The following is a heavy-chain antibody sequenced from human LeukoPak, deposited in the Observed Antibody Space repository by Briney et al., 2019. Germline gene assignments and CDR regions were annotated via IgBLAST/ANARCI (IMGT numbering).Heavy chain of an antibody. CDR2: INHSGST. CDR3: ARDIGSGSYPWYFDY. V-gene: IGHV4-34*01. CDR1: GGSFSGYY. D-gene: IGHD1-26*01. J-gene: IGHJ4*02. Sequence: PSETLSLTCAVYGGSFSGYYWSWIRQPPGKGLEWIGEINHSGSTNYNPSLKSRVTISVDTSKNQFSLKLSSVTAADTAVYYCARDIGSGSYPWYFDYRGQGTLVTVSS.